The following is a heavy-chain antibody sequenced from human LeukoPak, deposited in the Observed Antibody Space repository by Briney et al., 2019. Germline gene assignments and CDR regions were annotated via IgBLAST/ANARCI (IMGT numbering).Heavy chain of an antibody. V-gene: IGHV3-30-3*01. CDR2: ISYDGSNK. CDR1: GFTFDDYA. CDR3: ARDNMAAAGNSYYYGLDV. Sequence: GGSLRLSCAASGFTFDDYAMHWVRQAPGKGLEWVAVISYDGSNKHYADSVRGRFTISRDNSKNTLYLQMTSLRAEDTAVYYCARDNMAAAGNSYYYGLDVWGQGTAVTVSS. J-gene: IGHJ6*02. D-gene: IGHD6-13*01.